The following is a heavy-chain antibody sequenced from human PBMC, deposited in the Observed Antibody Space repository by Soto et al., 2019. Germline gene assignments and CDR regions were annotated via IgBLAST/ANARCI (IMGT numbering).Heavy chain of an antibody. J-gene: IGHJ4*02. CDR3: AGLCGDYVSY. D-gene: IGHD4-17*01. Sequence: QLQLQESGPGLVKPSETLSLTCTVSGGSISSSSYYWGWIRQPPGKGLEWIGSISYSGITYYNPSLKSRVTITVDTSNTPFSLKLCSVTAADPAVYYCAGLCGDYVSYWGQGTLVTVSS. CDR1: GGSISSSSYY. CDR2: ISYSGIT. V-gene: IGHV4-39*01.